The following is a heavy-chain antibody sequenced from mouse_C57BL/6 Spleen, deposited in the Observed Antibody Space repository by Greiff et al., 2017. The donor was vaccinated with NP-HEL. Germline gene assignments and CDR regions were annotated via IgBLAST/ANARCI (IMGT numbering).Heavy chain of an antibody. CDR3: ARSDGNPDY. D-gene: IGHD1-1*01. CDR1: GFNIKNTY. J-gene: IGHJ2*01. Sequence: EVKLQESVAELVRPGASVKLSCTASGFNIKNTYMHWVKQRPEQGLEWIGRIDPANNNTKYGPMLQDKATITADTSSSADYLQLSSLTSEDTNIYYCARSDGNPDYWGRGTTLTVSS. V-gene: IGHV14-3*01. CDR2: IDPANNNT.